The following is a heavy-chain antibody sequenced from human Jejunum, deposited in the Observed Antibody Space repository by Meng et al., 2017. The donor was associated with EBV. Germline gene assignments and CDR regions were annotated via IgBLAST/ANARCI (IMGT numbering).Heavy chain of an antibody. CDR3: ARDLGSGNYYGY. CDR1: GVTFSDVW. V-gene: IGHV3-74*01. J-gene: IGHJ4*02. D-gene: IGHD3-10*01. CDR2: INHEGSFT. Sequence: EVQLGESWGGLAKPGGSLRLSCAASGVTFSDVWMTWVRQAPGKGLVWVSHINHEGSFTNYADSVKGRFTISRDDAKNTLYLQMNSLRAEDTAVYYCARDLGSGNYYGYWGQGTLVTVSS.